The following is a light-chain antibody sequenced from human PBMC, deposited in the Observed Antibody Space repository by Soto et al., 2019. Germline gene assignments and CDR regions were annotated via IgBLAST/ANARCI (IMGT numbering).Light chain of an antibody. CDR3: QHYYSIPWT. CDR1: QTISSW. Sequence: DIQMTQSPSTLSGSVGDRVTITCRASQTISSWLAWYQQKPGKAPKLLIYKASTLKSGVPSRFSGSGSGTDFTLTISSLQAEDVAAYYCQHYYSIPWTFGQGTRVEIK. J-gene: IGKJ1*01. CDR2: KAS. V-gene: IGKV1-5*03.